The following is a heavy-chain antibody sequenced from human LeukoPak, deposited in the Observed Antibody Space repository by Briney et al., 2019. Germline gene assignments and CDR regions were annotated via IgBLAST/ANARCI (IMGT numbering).Heavy chain of an antibody. Sequence: GGSLRLSCAASGFTFSSYWMSWVRQAPGKGLEWVANIKQDGSEKYYVDSVKGRFTISRDNFKNTLFLQMNSLRAEDTAVYYCARELGNYAGDYWGQGTLVTVSS. V-gene: IGHV3-7*01. CDR3: ARELGNYAGDY. J-gene: IGHJ4*02. CDR2: IKQDGSEK. D-gene: IGHD1-7*01. CDR1: GFTFSSYW.